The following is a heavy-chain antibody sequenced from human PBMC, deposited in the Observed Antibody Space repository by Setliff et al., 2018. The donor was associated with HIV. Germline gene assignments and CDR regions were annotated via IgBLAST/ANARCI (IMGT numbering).Heavy chain of an antibody. Sequence: HPGGSLRLSCAASGFTFSSYAMNWVRQVPGKGLEWVSHISSRSSTIYYADSVRGRFTISRDDAKNSLYLQMNSLRAEDTAVYYCARSRAAGFDYWGQGTLVTVSS. D-gene: IGHD6-13*01. CDR2: ISSRSSTI. CDR1: GFTFSSYA. CDR3: ARSRAAGFDY. V-gene: IGHV3-48*01. J-gene: IGHJ4*02.